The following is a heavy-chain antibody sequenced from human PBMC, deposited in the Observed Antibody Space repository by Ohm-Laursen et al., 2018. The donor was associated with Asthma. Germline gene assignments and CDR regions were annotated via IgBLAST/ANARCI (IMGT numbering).Heavy chain of an antibody. Sequence: SLRLSCTASGFTFDDYAMHWVRQAPGKGLEWVSGISWNSGSIGYADSVKGRFTISRDNAKNSLYLQMNSLRAEDTALYYCAKDWSYGGNQPGGMDVWGQGTTVTASS. CDR2: ISWNSGSI. V-gene: IGHV3-9*01. D-gene: IGHD4-23*01. J-gene: IGHJ6*02. CDR3: AKDWSYGGNQPGGMDV. CDR1: GFTFDDYA.